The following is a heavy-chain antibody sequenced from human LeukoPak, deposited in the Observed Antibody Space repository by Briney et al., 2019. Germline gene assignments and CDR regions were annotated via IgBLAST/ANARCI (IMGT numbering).Heavy chain of an antibody. CDR3: ARGHKGSLYGSGRHFDY. CDR1: GYTFTSYG. CDR2: ISAYNGNT. V-gene: IGHV1-18*01. J-gene: IGHJ4*02. Sequence: GASVKVSCKASGYTFTSYGISWVRQAPGQGLEWLGWISAYNGNTNYAQKLQGRVTMTTDTSTSTAYMELRSLRSDDTAVYYCARGHKGSLYGSGRHFDYWGQGTLVTVSS. D-gene: IGHD3-10*01.